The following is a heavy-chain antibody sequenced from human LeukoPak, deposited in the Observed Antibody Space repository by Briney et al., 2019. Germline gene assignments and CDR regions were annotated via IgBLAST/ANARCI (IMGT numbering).Heavy chain of an antibody. CDR3: ARSSGWWSLDY. V-gene: IGHV3-23*01. CDR1: GFTFSPAS. J-gene: IGHJ4*02. Sequence: GGCLRLSCAVSGFTFSPASLHGVREAPGRGLEGVSAFDTGFGTYYPDSLKGRFTISRDNSKNTLFLQMNSMRAEDTAVYYCARSSGWWSLDYWGQGTLVTVSS. D-gene: IGHD6-19*01. CDR2: FDTGFGT.